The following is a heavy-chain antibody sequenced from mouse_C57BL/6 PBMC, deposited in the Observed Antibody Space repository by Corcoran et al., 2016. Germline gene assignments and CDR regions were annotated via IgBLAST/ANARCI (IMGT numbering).Heavy chain of an antibody. CDR3: AREETGTLYAMDY. CDR1: GYTFTDYY. D-gene: IGHD4-1*01. V-gene: IGHV1-26*01. Sequence: EVQLQQSGPELVKPGASVKISCKASGYTFTDYYMNWVKQSHGKSLEWIGDINPNNGGTSYNQKFKGKATLTVDKSSSTAYMELRSLTSEDSAVYYCAREETGTLYAMDYWGQGTSVTVSS. CDR2: INPNNGGT. J-gene: IGHJ4*01.